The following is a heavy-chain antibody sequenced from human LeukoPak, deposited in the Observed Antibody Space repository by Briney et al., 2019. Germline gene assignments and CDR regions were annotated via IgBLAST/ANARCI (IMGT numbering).Heavy chain of an antibody. CDR3: AKATRGGATRGYFDY. Sequence: PGGSLRLSCAASGFTFSSYSMNWVRQAPGKGLEWVSSISSSSSYIYYADSVKGRFTISRDNAKNSLYLQMNSLRAEDTAVYYRAKATRGGATRGYFDYWGQGTLVTVSS. CDR1: GFTFSSYS. V-gene: IGHV3-21*01. CDR2: ISSSSSYI. D-gene: IGHD1-26*01. J-gene: IGHJ4*02.